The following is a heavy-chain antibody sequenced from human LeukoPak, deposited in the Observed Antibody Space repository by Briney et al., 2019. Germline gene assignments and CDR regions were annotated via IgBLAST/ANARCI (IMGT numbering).Heavy chain of an antibody. CDR1: GGTFSSYA. CDR3: ATPGGGSGSPLFDY. D-gene: IGHD3-10*01. Sequence: SVKVSCKASGGTFSSYAISWVRQAPGQGLEWMGGIIPTFGTANYAQKFQGRVTITTDESTSTAYMELSSLRPEDTAVYYCATPGGGSGSPLFDYWGQGTLVTVSS. CDR2: IIPTFGTA. V-gene: IGHV1-69*05. J-gene: IGHJ4*02.